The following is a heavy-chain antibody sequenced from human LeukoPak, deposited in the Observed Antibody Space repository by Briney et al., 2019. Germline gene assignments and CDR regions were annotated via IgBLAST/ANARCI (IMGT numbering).Heavy chain of an antibody. CDR1: GGSFSGYY. CDR2: INHSGST. V-gene: IGHV4-34*01. CDR3: ARGTIAAAAGYNWFDP. J-gene: IGHJ5*02. Sequence: SETLSLTCAVYGGSFSGYYWSWIRQPPGKGLEWIGEINHSGSTNYNPSLKSRVTISVDTSKNQFSLKLSSVTAADTAVYYCARGTIAAAAGYNWFDPWGQGTLVTVAS. D-gene: IGHD6-13*01.